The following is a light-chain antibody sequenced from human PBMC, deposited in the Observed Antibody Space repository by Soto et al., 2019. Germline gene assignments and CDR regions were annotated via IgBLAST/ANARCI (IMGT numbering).Light chain of an antibody. CDR2: GAS. CDR3: QHYNNWSPWT. V-gene: IGKV3-15*01. J-gene: IGKJ1*01. CDR1: QSVSSN. Sequence: ELLMTQSPATLSVSPGERPTFSYTASQSVSSNLAWYQQKPGQAPRLLIYGASIRATGSPARFSGSGSGTEFTLTISSLQSEDFAVYYCQHYNNWSPWTFGQGTKVDI.